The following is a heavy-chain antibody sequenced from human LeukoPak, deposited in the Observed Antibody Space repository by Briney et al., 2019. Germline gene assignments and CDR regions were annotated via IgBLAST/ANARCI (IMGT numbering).Heavy chain of an antibody. CDR1: GFTFGTYW. CDR3: ARMYYYDSSGYLDY. Sequence: GGSLRLSCAASGFTFGTYWMTWVRQAPGKGLEWVSGINWNGGSTGYADSVKGRFTISRDNAKNSLYLQMNSLRAEDTALYYCARMYYYDSSGYLDYWGQGTLVTVSS. V-gene: IGHV3-20*04. CDR2: INWNGGST. D-gene: IGHD3-22*01. J-gene: IGHJ4*02.